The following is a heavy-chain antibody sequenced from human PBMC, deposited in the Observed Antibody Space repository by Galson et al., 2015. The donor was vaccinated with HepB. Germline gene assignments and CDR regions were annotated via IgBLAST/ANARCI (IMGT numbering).Heavy chain of an antibody. V-gene: IGHV3-30*18. CDR1: GFTFSTYG. D-gene: IGHD3-10*01. J-gene: IGHJ6*03. CDR3: AKESSIKMVRGIIRYQYFYYYMDV. CDR2: ISNDGSNK. Sequence: SLRLSCAASGFTFSTYGIHWVRQAPGKGLEWVADISNDGSNKYYADSVKGRFTISRDNSKNTLYLQMNSLRAEDSAVYYCAKESSIKMVRGIIRYQYFYYYMDVWGKGTTVTVSS.